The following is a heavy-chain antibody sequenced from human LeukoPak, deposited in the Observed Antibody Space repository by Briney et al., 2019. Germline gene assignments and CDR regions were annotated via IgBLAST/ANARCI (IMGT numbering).Heavy chain of an antibody. CDR2: ISSSSSYI. CDR3: ARDLYYYGSGSYYQGEFFDY. J-gene: IGHJ4*02. V-gene: IGHV3-21*01. CDR1: GFTFSSYS. D-gene: IGHD3-10*01. Sequence: GGSLRLSCAASGFTFSSYSMNWVRQAPGKGLEWVSSISSSSSYIYYADSVKGRFAISRDNAKNSLYLQMNSLRAEDTAVYYCARDLYYYGSGSYYQGEFFDYWGQGTLVTVSS.